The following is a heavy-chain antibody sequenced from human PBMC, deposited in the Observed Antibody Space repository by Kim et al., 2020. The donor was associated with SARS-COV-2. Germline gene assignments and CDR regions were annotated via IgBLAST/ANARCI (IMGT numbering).Heavy chain of an antibody. Sequence: SETLSLTCAVYGGSFSGYYWSWIRQPPGKGLEWIGEINHSGSTNYNPSLKSRVTISVDTSKNQFSLKLSSVTAADTAVYYCARGLGVATTPFDYWGQGTLATVSS. D-gene: IGHD5-12*01. CDR3: ARGLGVATTPFDY. J-gene: IGHJ4*02. CDR1: GGSFSGYY. V-gene: IGHV4-34*01. CDR2: INHSGST.